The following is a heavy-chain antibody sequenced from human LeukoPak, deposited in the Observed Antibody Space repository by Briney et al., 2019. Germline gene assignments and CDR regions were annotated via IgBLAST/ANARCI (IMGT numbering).Heavy chain of an antibody. D-gene: IGHD3-22*01. CDR2: ISGSGGST. Sequence: GGSLRLSCAASGFTFSSYAMSWVRQAPGKGLEWVSVISGSGGSTYYADSVKGRFTISRDYSKNTLYLQMNSLRAEDTAVYYCARGLSYYYDTSALIAFDIWGQGTMVTVSS. V-gene: IGHV3-23*01. CDR1: GFTFSSYA. CDR3: ARGLSYYYDTSALIAFDI. J-gene: IGHJ3*02.